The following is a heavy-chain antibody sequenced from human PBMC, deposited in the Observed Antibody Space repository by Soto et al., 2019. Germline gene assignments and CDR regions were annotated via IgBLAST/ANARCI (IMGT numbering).Heavy chain of an antibody. D-gene: IGHD3-22*01. CDR1: GYTFTSYG. J-gene: IGHJ4*02. Sequence: QVQLVQSGAEVKKPGASVKVSCKASGYTFTSYGISWVRQAPGQGLEWMGWINAYNGNTNYAEKLQGRVTMTTDTPTSTAYMERMSLRSDDTDVYYCARELVAYYYDSSGYYWGQGTLVTVSS. CDR2: INAYNGNT. CDR3: ARELVAYYYDSSGYY. V-gene: IGHV1-18*01.